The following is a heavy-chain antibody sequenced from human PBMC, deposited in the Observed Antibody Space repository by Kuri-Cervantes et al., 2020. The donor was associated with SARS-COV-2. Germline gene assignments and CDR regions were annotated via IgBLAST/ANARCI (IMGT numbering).Heavy chain of an antibody. CDR3: ARGAANYYYMDV. J-gene: IGHJ6*03. V-gene: IGHV3-7*04. CDR2: INQDGSEK. CDR1: GFTFSYYW. Sequence: GESLKISCAASGFTFSYYWMSWVRQAPGKGLEWVANINQDGSEKYYVGSVKGRFTISRDNSKNTVSLHMNSLRAEDTAMYYCARGAANYYYMDVWGKGTTVTVSS.